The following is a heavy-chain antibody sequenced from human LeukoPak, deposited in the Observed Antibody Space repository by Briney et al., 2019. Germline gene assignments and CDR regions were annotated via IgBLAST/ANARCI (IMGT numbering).Heavy chain of an antibody. V-gene: IGHV4-39*07. CDR3: ARESIAARPHAFDI. CDR1: GGSISSSSYY. CDR2: IYYSGST. J-gene: IGHJ3*02. Sequence: PSEPLSLTCTVSGGSISSSSYYWGWIRQPPGKGLEWIGSIYYSGSTYYNPSLKSRVTISVDTSKNQFSLKLSSVTAADTAVYYCARESIAARPHAFDIWGQGTMVTVSS. D-gene: IGHD6-6*01.